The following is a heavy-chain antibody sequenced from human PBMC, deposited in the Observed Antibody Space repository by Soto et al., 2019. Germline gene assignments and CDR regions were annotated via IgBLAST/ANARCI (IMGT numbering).Heavy chain of an antibody. CDR1: GGSTSSGGYS. J-gene: IGHJ4*02. Sequence: SETLSLTCAVSGGSTSSGGYSWSWLRQPPGKGLEWIGYISHSGSTYYNPSLKSRVTISVDTSKNQSSLRLSSVTAADTAVYYCARGGLLPDYWGQGTLVTVSS. CDR2: ISHSGST. D-gene: IGHD6-19*01. CDR3: ARGGLLPDY. V-gene: IGHV4-30-2*01.